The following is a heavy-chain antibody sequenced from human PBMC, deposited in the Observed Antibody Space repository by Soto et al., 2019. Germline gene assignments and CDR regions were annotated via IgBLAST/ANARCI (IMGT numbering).Heavy chain of an antibody. V-gene: IGHV1-46*01. D-gene: IGHD2-21*02. CDR2: VNPSGGHT. J-gene: IGHJ4*02. Sequence: QVQLMQSGAEVKKPGASVKVSCKASGDTFTEYYIHWVRQAPGQGLEWMGTVNPSGGHTTYAQHFLGRVTLTRDTATRTLYMELTSLTSEDTAVYYCARGRHVVVVTAALEYWGQGTLVTVSS. CDR3: ARGRHVVVVTAALEY. CDR1: GDTFTEYY.